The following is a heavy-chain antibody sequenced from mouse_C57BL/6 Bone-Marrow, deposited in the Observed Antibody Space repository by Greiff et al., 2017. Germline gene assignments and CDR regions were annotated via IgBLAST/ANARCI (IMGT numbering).Heavy chain of an antibody. CDR1: GYTFTDYY. Sequence: DVQLQESGPELVKPGASVKISCKASGYTFTDYYMNWVKQSPGQSLEWIGEIYPRNGGTSYNQKFKGKATLTVDKSSSTAYMELRSLTSEDSAVYYCARSDYWGQGTTLTVSS. CDR2: IYPRNGGT. V-gene: IGHV1-26*01. CDR3: ARSDY. J-gene: IGHJ2*01.